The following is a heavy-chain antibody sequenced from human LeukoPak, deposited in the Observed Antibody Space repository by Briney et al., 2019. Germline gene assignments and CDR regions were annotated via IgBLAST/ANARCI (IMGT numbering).Heavy chain of an antibody. J-gene: IGHJ4*02. Sequence: GRSLRLSCAASGFTFSSYWMHWARQAPGKGLVWVSRINSDGSSTSYADSVKGRFTISRDNAKNTLYLQMNSLRAEDTAVYYCARSMVTIPIPGGYWGQGTLVTVSS. CDR2: INSDGSST. D-gene: IGHD5-24*01. V-gene: IGHV3-74*01. CDR3: ARSMVTIPIPGGY. CDR1: GFTFSSYW.